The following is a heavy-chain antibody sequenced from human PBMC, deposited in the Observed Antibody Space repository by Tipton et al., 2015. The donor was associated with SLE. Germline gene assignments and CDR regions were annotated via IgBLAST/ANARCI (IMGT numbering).Heavy chain of an antibody. CDR1: GGSVSSGSYN. Sequence: LRLSCTVSGGSVSSGSYNWNWIRQPPGKGLEWIGYIYYSGSTNYDPSLKSRVTISVDTSKNQFSLKLSSVTAADTAVYYCARGVAVADAFDIWGQGTMVTVSS. J-gene: IGHJ3*02. D-gene: IGHD6-19*01. CDR2: IYYSGST. V-gene: IGHV4-61*01. CDR3: ARGVAVADAFDI.